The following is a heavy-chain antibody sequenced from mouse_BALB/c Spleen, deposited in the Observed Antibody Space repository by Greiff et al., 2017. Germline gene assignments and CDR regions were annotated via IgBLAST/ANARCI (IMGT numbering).Heavy chain of an antibody. CDR2: IYPGDGDT. CDR1: GYAFSSYW. V-gene: IGHV1-80*01. J-gene: IGHJ2*01. CDR3: AMWIYYYGSWDY. Sequence: QVQLQQSGAELVRPGSSVKISCKASGYAFSSYWMNWVKQRPGQGLEWIGQIYPGDGDTNYNGKFKGKATLTADKSSSTAYMQLSSLTSEDSAVYFCAMWIYYYGSWDYWGQGTTLTVAS. D-gene: IGHD1-1*01.